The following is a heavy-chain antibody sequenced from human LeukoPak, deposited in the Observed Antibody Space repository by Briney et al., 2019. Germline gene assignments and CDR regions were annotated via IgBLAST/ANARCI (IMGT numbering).Heavy chain of an antibody. CDR1: RFTFSSYG. J-gene: IGHJ4*02. Sequence: GRSLSLSCSASRFTFSSYGMHWVRRAPGKGLEWVAVIWYDGSNKYYADSVKGRFTISRDNSKNTLYLQMNSLRVEDTAVYYCAIDVGGLYEKLDYWGQGTLVTVSS. V-gene: IGHV3-33*01. CDR2: IWYDGSNK. CDR3: AIDVGGLYEKLDY. D-gene: IGHD3-16*01.